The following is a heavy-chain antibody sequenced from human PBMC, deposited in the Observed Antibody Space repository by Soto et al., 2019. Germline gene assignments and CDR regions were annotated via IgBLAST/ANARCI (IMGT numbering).Heavy chain of an antibody. CDR3: ARDEDSSGHAGTFKH. Sequence: QVQLVESGGDLVQPGRSLRLSCAASGLTFSTSIMHWVRQTPGKGLECIAVISGDAPSKIYTDSLKGRFTISRDHSKNTLYLELDSLAAEDTGIYYCARDEDSSGHAGTFKHWGQGTLVTVSA. J-gene: IGHJ1*01. D-gene: IGHD3-22*01. CDR2: ISGDAPSK. V-gene: IGHV3-30-3*01. CDR1: GLTFSTSI.